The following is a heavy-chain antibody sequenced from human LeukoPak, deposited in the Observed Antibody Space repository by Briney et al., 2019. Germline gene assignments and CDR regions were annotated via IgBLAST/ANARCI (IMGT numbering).Heavy chain of an antibody. CDR1: VFTFRNFS. CDR3: AKRGDSSGYYYDY. D-gene: IGHD3-22*01. V-gene: IGHV3-23*01. CDR2: ISDSDDTT. J-gene: IGHJ4*02. Sequence: GGSLGLSCAISVFTFRNFSMSGVRQARGKGLECVLGISDSDDTTQYANSVKGRFTISRDKSKNTLYLQMNSLRAEDTAVYYCAKRGDSSGYYYDYWGQGTLVTVCS.